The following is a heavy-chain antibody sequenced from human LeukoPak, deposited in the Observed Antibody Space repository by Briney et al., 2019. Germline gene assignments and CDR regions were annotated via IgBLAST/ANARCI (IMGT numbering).Heavy chain of an antibody. D-gene: IGHD4/OR15-4a*01. CDR2: IYYSGST. V-gene: IGHV4-39*07. J-gene: IGHJ6*02. Sequence: SETLSLTCTVSGGSISSSGYYWGWIRQPPGKGLEWIGSIYYSGSTYYNPSLKSRVTISVDTSKNQFSLKLSSVTAADTAVYYCARVRSMVENGDYYGMDVWGQGTTVTVSS. CDR3: ARVRSMVENGDYYGMDV. CDR1: GGSISSSGYY.